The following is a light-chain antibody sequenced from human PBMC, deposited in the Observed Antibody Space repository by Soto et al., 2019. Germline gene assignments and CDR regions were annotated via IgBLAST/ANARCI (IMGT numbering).Light chain of an antibody. CDR1: SSDVGGYNY. CDR3: SSYAGSNNFV. Sequence: QSVLTQPPSASGSPGQSVAISCTGTSSDVGGYNYVSWYQQHPGKAPKLMIYEVNKRPSGVPDRFSASKSGNTASLTVSGLRAEDEADYYCSSYAGSNNFVFGSGTKVTVL. CDR2: EVN. J-gene: IGLJ1*01. V-gene: IGLV2-8*01.